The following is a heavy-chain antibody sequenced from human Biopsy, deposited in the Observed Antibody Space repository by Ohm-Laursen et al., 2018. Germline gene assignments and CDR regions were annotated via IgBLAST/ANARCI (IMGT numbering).Heavy chain of an antibody. Sequence: GTLSLTCIVSGGSMTGSSYYWGWIRQPPGKGLEWIGAVHYSGSPYYNPSLQSRVTLSVDTSKNLFSLRLSSVTAADTAVYYCTRRGMTTLTTRAFDIWGQGTMVTVSS. D-gene: IGHD4-11*01. CDR1: GGSMTGSSYY. J-gene: IGHJ3*02. CDR2: VHYSGSP. CDR3: TRRGMTTLTTRAFDI. V-gene: IGHV4-39*01.